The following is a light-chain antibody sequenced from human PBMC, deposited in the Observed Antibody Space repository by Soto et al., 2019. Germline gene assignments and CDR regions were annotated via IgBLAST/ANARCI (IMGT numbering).Light chain of an antibody. V-gene: IGLV2-14*01. J-gene: IGLJ1*01. CDR1: SSDVGGYNY. CDR3: SSYTSSLYV. CDR2: DVS. Sequence: QSALTQPASVSGSPGQSITISCTGTSSDVGGYNYVSWYQQHPGKAPKLMIYDVSNRPSGVSNRFSGSKSGNTASLTISGLQAEDEADYYCSSYTSSLYVFGTETKLTVL.